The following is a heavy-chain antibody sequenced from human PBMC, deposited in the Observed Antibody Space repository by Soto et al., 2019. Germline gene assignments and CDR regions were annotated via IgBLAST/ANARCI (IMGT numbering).Heavy chain of an antibody. D-gene: IGHD3-22*01. CDR3: STNYYDSSGYDNWFDP. Sequence: GGSLRLSCAASGFTFGDYAMSWFRQAPGKGLEWVGFIRSKAYGGTTHYAASVKGRFTISRDDSKSIAYLQMNSLKTEDTAVYYCSTNYYDSSGYDNWFDPWGQGTLVTVSS. CDR1: GFTFGDYA. J-gene: IGHJ5*02. V-gene: IGHV3-49*03. CDR2: IRSKAYGGTT.